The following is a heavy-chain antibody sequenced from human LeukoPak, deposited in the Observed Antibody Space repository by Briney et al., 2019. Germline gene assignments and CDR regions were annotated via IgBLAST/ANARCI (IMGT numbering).Heavy chain of an antibody. Sequence: SGTLSLTCAVSGGSISSSNWWSWVRQPPGKGLEWIGEIYHSGSTNYNPSLKSRVTISVDKSKNQFSLKLSSVTAADTAVYYCARGGLPITMVRGIKYNWFDPWGQGTLVTVSS. D-gene: IGHD3-10*01. J-gene: IGHJ5*02. CDR1: GGSISSSNW. V-gene: IGHV4-4*02. CDR2: IYHSGST. CDR3: ARGGLPITMVRGIKYNWFDP.